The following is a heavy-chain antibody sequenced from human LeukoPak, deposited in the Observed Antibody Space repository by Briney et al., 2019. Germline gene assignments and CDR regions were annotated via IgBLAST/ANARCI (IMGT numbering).Heavy chain of an antibody. CDR3: ARVGDGNFDY. CDR2: INHSGST. D-gene: IGHD3-10*01. CDR1: GGSFSGYY. J-gene: IGHJ4*02. Sequence: TSETLSLTCAVYGGSFSGYYWSWIRQPPGKGLEWIGEINHSGSTNYNPSLKSRVTISIDTSKNQFSLKLSSVTAADTAVYHCARVGDGNFDYWGQGTLVTVSS. V-gene: IGHV4-34*01.